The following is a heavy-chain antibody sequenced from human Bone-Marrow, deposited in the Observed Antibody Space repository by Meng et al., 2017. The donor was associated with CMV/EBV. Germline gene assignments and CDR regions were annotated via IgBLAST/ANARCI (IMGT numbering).Heavy chain of an antibody. CDR2: IKSKTDGGTT. CDR1: GFNFSNAW. V-gene: IGHV3-15*01. CDR3: AGSGSYYTFHY. J-gene: IGHJ4*02. Sequence: CAASGFNFSNAWMSWVRQAPGKGLEWVGRIKSKTDGGTTDYAAPVKGRFTISRDDSKNTLYLQMNSLKTEDTAVYYCAGSGSYYTFHYWGQGTLVTVSS. D-gene: IGHD3-10*01.